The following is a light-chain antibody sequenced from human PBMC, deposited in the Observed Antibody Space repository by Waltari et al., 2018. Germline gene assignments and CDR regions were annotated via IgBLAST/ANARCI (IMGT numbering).Light chain of an antibody. CDR2: EVS. Sequence: DVVLTQSPPSLSVTPGPPASIPRKFSQSLLHSDGETYLSWFLQKPGHSPELLIYEVSRRFSGVPDRFSGSGSGTDFTLRFSRVEPEDVGVYYCMQGVDLPHTFGQGTKLEIK. V-gene: IGKV2-29*02. CDR1: QSLLHSDGETY. CDR3: MQGVDLPHT. J-gene: IGKJ2*01.